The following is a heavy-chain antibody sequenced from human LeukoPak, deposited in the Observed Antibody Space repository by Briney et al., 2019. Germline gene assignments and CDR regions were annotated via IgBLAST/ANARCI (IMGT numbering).Heavy chain of an antibody. CDR3: AKGQLLWFGELCYFDY. D-gene: IGHD3-10*01. CDR2: ISGRGGST. CDR1: GGTFSSYA. V-gene: IGHV3-23*01. J-gene: IGHJ4*02. Sequence: SCKASGGTFSSYAVSWVRQAPGKGLEWVSAISGRGGSTYYADSVKGRFTISRDNSKNTLYLQMNSLRAGDTAVYYCAKGQLLWFGELCYFDYWGQGTLVTVSS.